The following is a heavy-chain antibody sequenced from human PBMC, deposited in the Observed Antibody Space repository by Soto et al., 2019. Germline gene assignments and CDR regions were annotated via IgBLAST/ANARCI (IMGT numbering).Heavy chain of an antibody. CDR3: AKNGQPPYYYYGLDV. CDR1: GYTFTRYG. CDR2: ISGYNGDA. D-gene: IGHD2-8*01. Sequence: QGQLVQSGAEVKMPGASVKVSCKASGYTFTRYGISWVRQAPGQGLQWMGWISGYNGDANYAQRFQGRVSMTIDTSTTTAYMELRTLTSDDTAVYYCAKNGQPPYYYYGLDVWDQGTTVTVSS. V-gene: IGHV1-18*01. J-gene: IGHJ6*02.